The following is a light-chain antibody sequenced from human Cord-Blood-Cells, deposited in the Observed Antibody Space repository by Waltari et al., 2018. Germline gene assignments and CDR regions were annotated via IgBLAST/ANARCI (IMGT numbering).Light chain of an antibody. CDR2: EGS. V-gene: IGLV2-23*01. CDR3: CSYAGSSTYV. CDR1: SSYVGSYNL. J-gene: IGLJ1*01. Sequence: QSALTQPASVSGSPGHSITLPCTGTSSYVGSYNLVPWYQQHPGKAPKLMIYEGSKRPSGVSNRFSGSKSGNTASLTISGLQAEDEADYYCCSYAGSSTYVFGTGTKVTGL.